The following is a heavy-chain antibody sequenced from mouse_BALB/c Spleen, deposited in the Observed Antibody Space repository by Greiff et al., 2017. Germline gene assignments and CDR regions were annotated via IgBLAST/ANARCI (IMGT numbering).Heavy chain of an antibody. CDR1: GFTFSSYT. D-gene: IGHD2-10*02. Sequence: EGKLEESGGGLVQPGGSLKLSCAASGFTFSSYTMSWVRQTPEKRLEWVAYISNGGGSTYYPDTVKGRFTISRDNAKNTLYLQMSSLKSEDTAMYYCAREYGNYWYFDVWGAGTTVTVSS. CDR3: AREYGNYWYFDV. J-gene: IGHJ1*01. V-gene: IGHV5-12-2*01. CDR2: ISNGGGST.